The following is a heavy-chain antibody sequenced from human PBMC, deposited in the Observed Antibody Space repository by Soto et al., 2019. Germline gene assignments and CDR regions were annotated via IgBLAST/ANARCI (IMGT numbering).Heavy chain of an antibody. CDR3: IRGGLPYYYDY. CDR2: ILSKAGNYAT. D-gene: IGHD5-18*01. V-gene: IGHV3-73*01. Sequence: EVQLVESGGGLVQPGGSLKLSCAASGFIFSGSAVHWVRQASGKGLAWVGRILSKAGNYATAYPASMKGRFTISRDDSENTAFLQMNSLKTEDTAVYYCIRGGLPYYYDYWGQGTLVAVSS. CDR1: GFIFSGSA. J-gene: IGHJ4*02.